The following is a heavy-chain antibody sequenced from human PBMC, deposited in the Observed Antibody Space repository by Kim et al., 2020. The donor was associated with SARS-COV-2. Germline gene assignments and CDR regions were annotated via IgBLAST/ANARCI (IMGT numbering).Heavy chain of an antibody. CDR3: ARDPGTPLYFYYMDV. CDR2: LWSDGSNK. CDR1: GFTFSSYG. D-gene: IGHD1-1*01. J-gene: IGHJ6*03. Sequence: GGSLRLSCAASGFTFSSYGMHWVRQAPGRGLEWVAVLWSDGSNKYYADSVKGRFTISRDNSQNTMYLQMNILRAEDTARYYCARDPGTPLYFYYMDVGGKGTTVTV. V-gene: IGHV3-33*01.